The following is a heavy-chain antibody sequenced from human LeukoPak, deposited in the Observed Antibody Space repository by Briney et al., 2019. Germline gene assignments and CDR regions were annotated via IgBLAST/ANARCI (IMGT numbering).Heavy chain of an antibody. Sequence: GGSLRLSCAASGFTFSDYYMSWIRQAPGKGLEWVSYISSSGSTIYYADSAKGRFTISRDNAKNSLYLQMNSLRAEDTAVYYCARDRYSSSWYRFDPWGQGTLVTVSS. CDR1: GFTFSDYY. D-gene: IGHD6-13*01. J-gene: IGHJ5*02. CDR2: ISSSGSTI. V-gene: IGHV3-11*01. CDR3: ARDRYSSSWYRFDP.